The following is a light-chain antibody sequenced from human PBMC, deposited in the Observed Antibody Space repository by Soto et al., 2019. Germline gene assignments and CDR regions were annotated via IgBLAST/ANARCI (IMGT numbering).Light chain of an antibody. V-gene: IGKV1-9*01. J-gene: IGKJ4*01. CDR1: QGINTF. CDR3: QQLESYPST. CDR2: AAS. Sequence: IQLTQSPSSLSASVGDRVTITCRASQGINTFLAWYQQKPGKAPKLLIYAASTLQSVVPSRFSGSGSGTDFTLTISRLQPEDFATYYCQQLESYPSTFGGGNKVAIK.